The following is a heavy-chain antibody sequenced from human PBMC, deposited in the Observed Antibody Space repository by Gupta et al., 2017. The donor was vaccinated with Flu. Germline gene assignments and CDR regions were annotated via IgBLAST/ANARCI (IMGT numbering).Heavy chain of an antibody. CDR2: ISGSGGST. D-gene: IGHD4-17*01. Sequence: EVQLLESGGGLVQPGGSLRLSCAASGFTFSSYAMSWVGQAPGKGLEWVSAISGSGGSTYYADSVKGRFTISRDNSKNTLYLQMNSLRAEDTAVYYCAKDRGDYGVNHDAFDIWGQGTMVTVSS. CDR3: AKDRGDYGVNHDAFDI. J-gene: IGHJ3*02. CDR1: GFTFSSYA. V-gene: IGHV3-23*01.